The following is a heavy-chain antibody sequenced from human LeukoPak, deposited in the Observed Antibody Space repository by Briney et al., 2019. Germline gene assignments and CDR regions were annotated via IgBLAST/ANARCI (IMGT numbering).Heavy chain of an antibody. CDR3: VRIPNTAGFPNWFDP. CDR2: IGGNSDDV. V-gene: IGHV3-21*06. CDR1: GFTFSTHT. J-gene: IGHJ5*02. Sequence: GGSLRLSCAGSGFTFSTHTMNWVRQSPGRGLEWVSSIGGNSDDVYYADSVRGRFTISRDNAKNSMYLQMNSLRIEDTAVYYCVRIPNTAGFPNWFDPWGQGTLVTVSS. D-gene: IGHD2-8*02.